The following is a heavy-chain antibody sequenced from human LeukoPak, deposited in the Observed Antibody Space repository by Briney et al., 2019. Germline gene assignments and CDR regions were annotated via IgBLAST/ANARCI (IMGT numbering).Heavy chain of an antibody. CDR1: GGSISSSNW. D-gene: IGHD4-17*01. J-gene: IGHJ4*02. Sequence: TSETLSLTCAVSGGSISSSNWWSWVRQPPGKGLEWIGEIYHSGSTNYNPSLKSRVTISVDKSKNQFSLKLSSVTAADTAVYYCARARNGDYALNYWGQGTLVTVSS. V-gene: IGHV4-4*02. CDR3: ARARNGDYALNY. CDR2: IYHSGST.